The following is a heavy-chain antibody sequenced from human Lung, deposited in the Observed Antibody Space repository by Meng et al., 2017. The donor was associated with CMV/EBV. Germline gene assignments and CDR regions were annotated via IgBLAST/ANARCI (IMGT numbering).Heavy chain of an antibody. CDR3: ASYYYDSSGYRDY. D-gene: IGHD3-22*01. V-gene: IGHV3-48*03. CDR1: GFTFSSYE. CDR2: ISSSGSTI. Sequence: LSLTCAASGFTFSSYEMNWVRQAPGKGLEWVSYISSSGSTIYYADSVKGRFTISRDNAKNSLYLQMNSLRAEDTAVYYCASYYYDSSGYRDYWGQGTLVTVSS. J-gene: IGHJ4*02.